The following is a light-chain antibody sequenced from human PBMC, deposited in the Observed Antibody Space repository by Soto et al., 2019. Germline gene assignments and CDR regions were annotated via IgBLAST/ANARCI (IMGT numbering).Light chain of an antibody. J-gene: IGKJ1*01. V-gene: IGKV4-1*01. Sequence: ETVMTQSPDSLAVSLGERATINCKSSQSVLFSSSNKNFLTWYQQKPGQPPKLLIYWASTRESGVPDRFSGSGSGTNFTLTISSLQAEDVAVYYCQQYYTTPWTFGQGTKVDIK. CDR2: WAS. CDR1: QSVLFSSSNKNF. CDR3: QQYYTTPWT.